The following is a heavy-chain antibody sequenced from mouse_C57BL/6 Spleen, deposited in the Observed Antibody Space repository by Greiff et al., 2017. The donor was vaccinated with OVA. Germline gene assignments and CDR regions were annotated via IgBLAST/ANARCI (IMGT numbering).Heavy chain of an antibody. CDR3: ARGGTTVVATGDY. CDR1: GYTFTSYW. CDR2: IHPNSGST. D-gene: IGHD1-1*01. V-gene: IGHV1-64*01. Sequence: QVQLQQPGAELVKPGASVKLSCKASGYTFTSYWMHWVKQRPGQGLEWIGMIHPNSGSTNYNEKFKSKATLTVDKSSSTAYMQLSSLTSEDSAVYYGARGGTTVVATGDYWGQGTTLTVSS. J-gene: IGHJ2*01.